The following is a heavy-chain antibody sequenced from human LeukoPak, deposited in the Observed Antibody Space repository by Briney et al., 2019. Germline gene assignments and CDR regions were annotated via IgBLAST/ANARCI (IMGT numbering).Heavy chain of an antibody. CDR1: GGSISSDY. D-gene: IGHD3-10*01. V-gene: IGHV4-34*01. Sequence: SETLSLTCTVSGGSISSDYCSWFRQPPGKGLEWIGEINHSGSTNYNPSLKSRVTISGDTSKHQFSLKLTSVTAADTAVYYCATRLWFGEHWFDPWGQGTRVTVSS. J-gene: IGHJ5*02. CDR3: ATRLWFGEHWFDP. CDR2: INHSGST.